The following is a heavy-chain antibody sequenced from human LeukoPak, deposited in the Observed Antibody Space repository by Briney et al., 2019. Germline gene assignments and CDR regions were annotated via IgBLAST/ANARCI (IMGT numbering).Heavy chain of an antibody. Sequence: GGSLRLSCAASGFTFSSYWMSWVRQAPGKGLEWVANIKQDGGENYYVDSVKGRFTISRDNSKNTLYLQMNSLRAEDTAVYYCARGWFHAIDYWGQGTLVTVSS. CDR3: ARGWFHAIDY. D-gene: IGHD2/OR15-2a*01. CDR2: IKQDGGEN. V-gene: IGHV3-7*01. CDR1: GFTFSSYW. J-gene: IGHJ4*02.